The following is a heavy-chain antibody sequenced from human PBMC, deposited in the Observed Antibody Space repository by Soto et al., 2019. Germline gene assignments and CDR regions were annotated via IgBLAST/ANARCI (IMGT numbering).Heavy chain of an antibody. J-gene: IGHJ4*02. D-gene: IGHD6-13*01. CDR3: ASSYGTSWYGDY. CDR2: IIPMSGTA. Sequence: QVQLVQSGAEVKKPGSSVKVSSKASGGSFNNYAVTWVRQAPGQGLEWMGGIIPMSGTANYAQKFQGRVTITADKSTSTAYMELSSLRYDDTAVYYCASSYGTSWYGDYWGQGTLVTVSS. V-gene: IGHV1-69*06. CDR1: GGSFNNYA.